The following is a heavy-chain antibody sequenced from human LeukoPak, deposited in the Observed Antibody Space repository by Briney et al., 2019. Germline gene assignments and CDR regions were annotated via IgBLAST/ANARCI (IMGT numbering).Heavy chain of an antibody. J-gene: IGHJ4*02. Sequence: PSETLSLTCAVYGGSFSGYYWSWIRQPPGKGLEWIGEINHSGSTNYNPSLKSRVTISVDTSKNQISLKLSSVTAADTAVYYCARGLVGAIYHWGQGTLVTVSS. CDR1: GGSFSGYY. V-gene: IGHV4-34*01. CDR2: INHSGST. CDR3: ARGLVGAIYH. D-gene: IGHD1-26*01.